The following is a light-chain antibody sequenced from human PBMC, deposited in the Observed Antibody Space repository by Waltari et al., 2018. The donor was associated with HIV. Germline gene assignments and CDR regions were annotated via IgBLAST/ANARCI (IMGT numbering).Light chain of an antibody. CDR1: SSNIGSNY. V-gene: IGLV1-47*01. J-gene: IGLJ2*01. Sequence: QSVLTQPPSASGTPGQRVTISCSGSSSNIGSNYVYWYQQLPGTAPTLLIYRSNRGPSGVPGRFSGSKSGTSASLAISGLRSEDEADYYCAAWDDSLSGHVVFGGGTKLTVL. CDR3: AAWDDSLSGHVV. CDR2: RSN.